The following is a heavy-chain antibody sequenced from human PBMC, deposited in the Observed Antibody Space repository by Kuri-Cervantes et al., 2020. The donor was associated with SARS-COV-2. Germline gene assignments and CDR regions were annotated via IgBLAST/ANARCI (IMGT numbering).Heavy chain of an antibody. J-gene: IGHJ4*02. CDR2: ISGSGGST. D-gene: IGHD2-2*01. CDR1: GVTFSSYA. V-gene: IGHV3-23*01. Sequence: GSLRLSCAASGVTFSSYAVSWVRQAPGKGLEWVSAISGSGGSTYYADSVKGRFTISRDNSKNTLYLQMNSLRAEDTAVYYCAKAGGYCSSTSCSQYGIPDYWGQGTLVTVSS. CDR3: AKAGGYCSSTSCSQYGIPDY.